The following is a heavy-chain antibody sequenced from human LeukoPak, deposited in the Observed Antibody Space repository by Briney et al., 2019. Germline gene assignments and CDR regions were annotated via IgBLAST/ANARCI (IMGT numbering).Heavy chain of an antibody. D-gene: IGHD6-13*01. CDR3: AKGAAAGIDY. CDR1: GFTFSSYG. Sequence: PGGSLRLSCAASGFTFSSYGMHWVRQAPGKGLEWVAVISYDGSNKYYADSVKGRFTISRDNPKNTLYLQMNSLRAEDTAVYYCAKGAAAGIDYWGQGTLVTVSS. V-gene: IGHV3-30*18. CDR2: ISYDGSNK. J-gene: IGHJ4*02.